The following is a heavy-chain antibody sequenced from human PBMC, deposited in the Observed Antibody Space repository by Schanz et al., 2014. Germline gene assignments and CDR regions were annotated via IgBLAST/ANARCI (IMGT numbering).Heavy chain of an antibody. V-gene: IGHV4-38-2*02. CDR2: VYHSGST. CDR1: GYSISSGYY. J-gene: IGHJ4*02. CDR3: ARSTGDPFDY. Sequence: QVQLQESGPGLVKPSETLSLTCTVSGYSISSGYYWGWIRQPPGKGLEWIGSVYHSGSTYYNPSLKSRVTILVDTSKTQSSLKLSSVTAADTAVYYCARSTGDPFDYWGQGTLVTVSS. D-gene: IGHD7-27*01.